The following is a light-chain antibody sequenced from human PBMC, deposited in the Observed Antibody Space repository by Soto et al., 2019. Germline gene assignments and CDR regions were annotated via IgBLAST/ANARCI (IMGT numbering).Light chain of an antibody. Sequence: QSALTQPASVSGSPGQSITISCTGTSSDVGGYNHVSWYQHSPGKAPKLILFAVSDRPSGVSHRFSGSKSGNTASLTISGAQAEEEADYYCCSYTSLSTVVFGGGTKLTVL. CDR2: AVS. CDR3: CSYTSLSTVV. J-gene: IGLJ2*01. CDR1: SSDVGGYNH. V-gene: IGLV2-14*01.